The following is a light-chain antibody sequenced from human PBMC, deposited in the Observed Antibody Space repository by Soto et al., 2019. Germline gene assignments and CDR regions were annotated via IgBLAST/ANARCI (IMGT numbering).Light chain of an antibody. Sequence: QSALALPPSASGTPGQRVTISCSGSSSNIGINTVNWYQQLPGTAPKLLIYSNNQRPSGVPDRFSGSKSGTSASLAISGLQSEVEADYYCASWDDSLNGVVFGVGTKLTVL. V-gene: IGLV1-44*01. CDR3: ASWDDSLNGVV. CDR1: SSNIGINT. CDR2: SNN. J-gene: IGLJ2*01.